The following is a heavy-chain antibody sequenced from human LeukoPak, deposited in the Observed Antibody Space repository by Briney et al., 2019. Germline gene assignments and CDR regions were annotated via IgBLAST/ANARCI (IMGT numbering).Heavy chain of an antibody. D-gene: IGHD3-22*01. CDR3: ARGMFYYDSSGYYYFDY. Sequence: SRVTISVDTSKNQFSLQLNSVTPEDTAVYYCARGMFYYDSSGYYYFDYWGQGTLVTVSS. V-gene: IGHV4-34*01. J-gene: IGHJ4*02.